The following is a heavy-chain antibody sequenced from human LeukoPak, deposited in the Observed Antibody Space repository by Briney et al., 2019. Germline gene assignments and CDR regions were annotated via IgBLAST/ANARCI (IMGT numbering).Heavy chain of an antibody. CDR2: IRYDGSNK. V-gene: IGHV3-30*02. CDR3: AKDGFDGYWYFDL. J-gene: IGHJ2*01. CDR1: GFTFSSYG. D-gene: IGHD3-10*01. Sequence: GGSLRLSCAASGFTFSSYGMHWVRQAPGKGLEWVAFIRYDGSNKCHADSVKGRFTISRDNSKNTLYLQMNSLRAEDTAVYYCAKDGFDGYWYFDLRGRGTLVTVSS.